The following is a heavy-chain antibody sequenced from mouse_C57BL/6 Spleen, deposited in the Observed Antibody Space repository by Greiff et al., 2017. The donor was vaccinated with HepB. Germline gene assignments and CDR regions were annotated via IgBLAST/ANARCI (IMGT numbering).Heavy chain of an antibody. CDR3: ARHYYGSSYAYFDV. V-gene: IGHV5-12*01. J-gene: IGHJ1*03. CDR1: GFTFSDYY. D-gene: IGHD1-1*01. Sequence: EVKVVESGGGLVQPGGSLKLSCAASGFTFSDYYMYWVRQTPEKRLEWVAYISNGGGSTYYPDTVKGRFTISRDNAKNTLYLQMSRLKSEDTAMYYCARHYYGSSYAYFDVWGTGTTVTVSS. CDR2: ISNGGGST.